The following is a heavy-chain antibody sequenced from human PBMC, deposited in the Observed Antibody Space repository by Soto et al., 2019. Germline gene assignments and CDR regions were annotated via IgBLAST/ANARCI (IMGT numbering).Heavy chain of an antibody. CDR3: AREDGREGWLRS. D-gene: IGHD6-19*01. V-gene: IGHV4-34*01. Sequence: QVQLQQWGAGLLKPSETLSLTCAVYGGSFSGYYWSWIRQPPGKGLERIGEINHSGSTNYNPSLKSRVTISVDTSKNQFSLKLGSVTAADTAVYYCAREDGREGWLRSWGQGTLVTVSS. J-gene: IGHJ5*02. CDR1: GGSFSGYY. CDR2: INHSGST.